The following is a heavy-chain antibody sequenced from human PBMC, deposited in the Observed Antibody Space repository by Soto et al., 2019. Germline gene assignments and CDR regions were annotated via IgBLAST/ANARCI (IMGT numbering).Heavy chain of an antibody. J-gene: IGHJ4*02. CDR3: ARSRGRYYYDSSGYSDRVLDY. CDR2: INPNSGGT. Sequence: ASVKVSCKASGYTFTGYYMHWVRQAPGQGLEWMGWINPNSGGTNYAQKFQGWVTMTRDTSISTAYMELSRLRSDDTAVYYCARSRGRYYYDSSGYSDRVLDYWGQG. D-gene: IGHD3-22*01. CDR1: GYTFTGYY. V-gene: IGHV1-2*04.